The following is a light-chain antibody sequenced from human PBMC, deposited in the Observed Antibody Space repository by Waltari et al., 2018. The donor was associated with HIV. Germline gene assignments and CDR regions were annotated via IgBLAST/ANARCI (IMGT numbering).Light chain of an antibody. Sequence: QSALTQPASVSGSPGQSITISCTGSSSDVGAYNYVSWYQQHPVKAPKLMIYEVSNRPSGVSNRFSGSKSGSTASLTISGLQAEDEADYYCSSYTSGSAVLFGGGTKVTVL. CDR2: EVS. CDR1: SSDVGAYNY. J-gene: IGLJ2*01. CDR3: SSYTSGSAVL. V-gene: IGLV2-14*01.